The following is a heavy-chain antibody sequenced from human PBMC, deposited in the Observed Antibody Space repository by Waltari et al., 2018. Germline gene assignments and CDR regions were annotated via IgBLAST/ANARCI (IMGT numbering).Heavy chain of an antibody. CDR3: ARVGAAAGIRYYFDY. Sequence: QVQLVQSGAEVKKPGSAVTVSCKASGGTFSSYAISWVRQAPGQGLEWMGGIIPIFGTANYAQKFQGRVTITADESTSTAYMELSSLRSEDTAVYYCARVGAAAGIRYYFDYWGQGTLVTVSS. D-gene: IGHD6-13*01. V-gene: IGHV1-69*12. J-gene: IGHJ4*02. CDR1: GGTFSSYA. CDR2: IIPIFGTA.